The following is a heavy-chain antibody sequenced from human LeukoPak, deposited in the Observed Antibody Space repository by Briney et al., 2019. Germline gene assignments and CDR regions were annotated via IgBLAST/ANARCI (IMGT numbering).Heavy chain of an antibody. CDR2: IGTAGDT. V-gene: IGHV3-13*01. J-gene: IGHJ4*02. D-gene: IGHD3-16*01. Sequence: PGGSLRLSCAASGFTFSRYHMHWVRQPTGKGLEWVSGIGTAGDTYYPDSVKGRFTISRESATNSLYLQMNNLRVGDTAEYYCVRSQGGNAEFDYWGQGTLVTVSS. CDR3: VRSQGGNAEFDY. CDR1: GFTFSRYH.